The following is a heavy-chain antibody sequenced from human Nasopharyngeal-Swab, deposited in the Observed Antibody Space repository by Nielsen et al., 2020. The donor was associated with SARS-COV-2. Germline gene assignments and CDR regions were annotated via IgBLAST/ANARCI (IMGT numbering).Heavy chain of an antibody. D-gene: IGHD4-17*01. CDR3: ARNDYGDRDFDY. V-gene: IGHV2-5*02. J-gene: IGHJ4*02. CDR2: IYWDDDK. Sequence: WIRQPPGKAPEWLALIYWDDDKRYSPSLKSRLTITKDTSKNQVVLTMTNMDPVDTATYYCARNDYGDRDFDYWGQGTLVTVSS.